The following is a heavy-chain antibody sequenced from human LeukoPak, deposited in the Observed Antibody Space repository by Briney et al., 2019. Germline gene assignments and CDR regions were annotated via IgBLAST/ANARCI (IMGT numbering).Heavy chain of an antibody. Sequence: SETLSLTCTVSGGSMSSYYWSWIRQPPGKGLEWIGYIYDSGSTNYNPSLKSRATISVDTSNNQFSLKLNSVTVADTAVYYCARHGTSGIYRRPFDIWGQGTMVTVSS. CDR3: ARHGTSGIYRRPFDI. CDR2: IYDSGST. D-gene: IGHD1-26*01. CDR1: GGSMSSYY. V-gene: IGHV4-59*08. J-gene: IGHJ3*02.